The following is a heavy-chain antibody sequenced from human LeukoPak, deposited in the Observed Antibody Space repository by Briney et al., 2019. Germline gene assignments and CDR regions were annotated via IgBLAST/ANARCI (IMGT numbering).Heavy chain of an antibody. V-gene: IGHV4-38-2*02. J-gene: IGHJ6*03. D-gene: IGHD3-22*01. CDR3: ARDHHDSSGYNYYYYYMDV. CDR2: IYHSGST. Sequence: PSETLSLTCTVSGYSISSGYYWGWIRQPPGKGLEWIGSIYHSGSTHYNPSLKSRVTISVDTSKNQFSLKLSSVTAADTAVYYCARDHHDSSGYNYYYYYMDVWGKGTTVTISS. CDR1: GYSISSGYY.